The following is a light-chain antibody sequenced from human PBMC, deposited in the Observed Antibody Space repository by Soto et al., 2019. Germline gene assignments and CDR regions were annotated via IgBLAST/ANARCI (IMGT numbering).Light chain of an antibody. CDR3: MQAHQTPWT. V-gene: IGKV2-28*01. CDR2: LGS. Sequence: DIVRTQSPLSLPVTPGEPASISCRSSQSLLHSNGYNYLDWYLQKPGQSPQLLIYLGSNRASGVPDRFTGGGSGIDCTLNGSRVEAEDVGVYYCMQAHQTPWTLGQGTKVEVK. CDR1: QSLLHSNGYNY. J-gene: IGKJ1*01.